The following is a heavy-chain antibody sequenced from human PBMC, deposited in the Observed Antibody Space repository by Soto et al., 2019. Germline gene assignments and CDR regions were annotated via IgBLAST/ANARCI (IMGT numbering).Heavy chain of an antibody. V-gene: IGHV3-7*01. CDR2: IKQDGSEK. Sequence: EVQLVESGGGLVQPGGSLRLSCAASGFTFSSYWMSWVRQAPGKGLEWVANIKQDGSEKYYVDSVKGRFTISRDNAKNSLYLQVNSLRAEHTAVYYCARGGHCSSTSCYTSRSAFDIWGQGTMVTVSS. CDR1: GFTFSSYW. D-gene: IGHD2-2*02. CDR3: ARGGHCSSTSCYTSRSAFDI. J-gene: IGHJ3*02.